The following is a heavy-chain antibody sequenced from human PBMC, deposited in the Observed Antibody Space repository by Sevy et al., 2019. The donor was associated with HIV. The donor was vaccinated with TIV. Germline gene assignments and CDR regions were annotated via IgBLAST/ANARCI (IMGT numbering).Heavy chain of an antibody. D-gene: IGHD6-19*01. CDR3: ARGGGNGWYYFDY. J-gene: IGHJ4*02. V-gene: IGHV1-69*13. CDR2: IIPILGTV. CDR1: GGTFSTYG. Sequence: ASVTVSCKASGGTFSTYGISWVRQAPGQGPEWMGGIIPILGTVNYAQKFQGRVTITADESTKTAYMELSSLRSEDTAVYYCARGGGNGWYYFDYWGQETLVTVSS.